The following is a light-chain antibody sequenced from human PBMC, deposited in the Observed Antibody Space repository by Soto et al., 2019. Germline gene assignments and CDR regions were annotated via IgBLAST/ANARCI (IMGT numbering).Light chain of an antibody. Sequence: DIQMTQSPSSLSASVGDRVTISCRASQRISTYLNWYQQKPGTAPRLLIYRASSVKSGVPPRFSGSGSGRDFTLTISSLRPDDIATYFCKQSYSYPPWTFGQGTRVEVK. CDR2: RAS. J-gene: IGKJ1*01. CDR3: KQSYSYPPWT. V-gene: IGKV1-39*01. CDR1: QRISTY.